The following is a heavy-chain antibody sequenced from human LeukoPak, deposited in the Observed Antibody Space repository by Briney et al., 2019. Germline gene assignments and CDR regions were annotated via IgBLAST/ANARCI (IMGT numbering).Heavy chain of an antibody. CDR3: ARSSYSSSSSV. J-gene: IGHJ3*01. Sequence: PGGSLRLSCAVSGFTISGVCKSWSRMAPGQGLEWVGSINSDGSEGYYADVVKGRFTISRDNAKNSLYLQINSLRAEDTAVYYCARSSYSSSSSVWGQGTMVTVSS. V-gene: IGHV3-7*03. CDR1: GFTISGVC. D-gene: IGHD6-6*01. CDR2: INSDGSEG.